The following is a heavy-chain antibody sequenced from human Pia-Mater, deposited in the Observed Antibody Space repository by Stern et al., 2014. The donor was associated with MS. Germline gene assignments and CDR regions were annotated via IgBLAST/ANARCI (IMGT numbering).Heavy chain of an antibody. J-gene: IGHJ4*02. Sequence: QVQLQESGPGLVRPSETLSLTCTVSGISVRTSSWTWIRQSPGKGLEWIGFISSSGSTNYDPSLKTRVTISVETAKSQVSLKVRSATAADTAVYYCARMASISLGGVIATPFDYWGQGSLVTVSS. D-gene: IGHD3-16*02. CDR1: GISVRTSS. CDR2: ISSSGST. CDR3: ARMASISLGGVIATPFDY. V-gene: IGHV4-59*02.